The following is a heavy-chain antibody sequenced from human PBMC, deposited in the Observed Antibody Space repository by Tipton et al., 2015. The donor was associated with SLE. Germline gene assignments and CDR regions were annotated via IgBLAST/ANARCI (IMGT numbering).Heavy chain of an antibody. V-gene: IGHV1-69-2*01. CDR1: GYTFTDYY. Sequence: QSGPEVKKPGATVKISCKVSGYTFTDYYMHWVQQAPGKGLEWMGLVDPEDGETIYAEKFQGRVTKTADTSTDTAYMELSSLRSEDTAVYYCATLPSWIHSMAPGAFDIWGQGTMVTVSS. CDR3: ATLPSWIHSMAPGAFDI. D-gene: IGHD5-18*01. CDR2: VDPEDGET. J-gene: IGHJ3*02.